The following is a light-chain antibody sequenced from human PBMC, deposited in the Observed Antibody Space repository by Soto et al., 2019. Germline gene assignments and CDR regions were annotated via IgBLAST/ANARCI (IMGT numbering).Light chain of an antibody. CDR3: GSYSSSSTLYV. V-gene: IGLV2-14*03. CDR2: DVS. Sequence: ALTQPASVSGSPGQSITISCTGASSDVGGSNYVSWYQQHPGKAPKLMIYDVSNRPSGVSNRFSGSKSGNTASLTISGLQAEDEADYYCGSYSSSSTLYVFGTGTKLTVL. J-gene: IGLJ1*01. CDR1: SSDVGGSNY.